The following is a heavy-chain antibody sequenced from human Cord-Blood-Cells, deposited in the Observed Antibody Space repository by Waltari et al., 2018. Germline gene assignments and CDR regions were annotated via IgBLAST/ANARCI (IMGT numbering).Heavy chain of an antibody. CDR2: INPNRGGT. Sequence: QVQLVQSGAEVKKPGASVKVSCKASGYTFTGYYMHWVRQAPGQGLEWMGWINPNRGGTNYAQKFQGRVTMTRDTSISTTYMELSRLRSDDTAVYYWARVEYSSSSFDYWGQGTLVTVSS. D-gene: IGHD6-6*01. CDR3: ARVEYSSSSFDY. V-gene: IGHV1-2*02. J-gene: IGHJ4*02. CDR1: GYTFTGYY.